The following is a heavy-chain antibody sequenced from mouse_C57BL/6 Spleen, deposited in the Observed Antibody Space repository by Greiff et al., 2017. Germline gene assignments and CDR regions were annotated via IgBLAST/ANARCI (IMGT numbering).Heavy chain of an antibody. V-gene: IGHV1-52*01. Sequence: QVQLQQPGAELVRPGSSVKLSCKASGYTFTSYWMHWVKQRPIQGLEWIGNIDPSDSETHYNQKFKDKATLTGDKSSSTAYMQLSSLTSEDSAVYYCARGYYYGSSYAMDYWGQGTSVTVSS. CDR2: IDPSDSET. CDR1: GYTFTSYW. J-gene: IGHJ4*01. D-gene: IGHD1-1*01. CDR3: ARGYYYGSSYAMDY.